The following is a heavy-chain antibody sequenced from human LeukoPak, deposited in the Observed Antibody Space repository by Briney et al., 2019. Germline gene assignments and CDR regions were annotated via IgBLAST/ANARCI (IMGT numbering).Heavy chain of an antibody. V-gene: IGHV4-59*01. D-gene: IGHD3-22*01. CDR3: ARHRCYYDSSGYYYQP. Sequence: PSETLSLSCSVSGGSLSSYYWSWIRQPPGTRLEWIGYIYYSGSTNYDPSLKSRVTISVDTSKNQFSLRLSSVTAADTAVYYCARHRCYYDSSGYYYQPWGQGTLVTVSS. J-gene: IGHJ5*02. CDR2: IYYSGST. CDR1: GGSLSSYY.